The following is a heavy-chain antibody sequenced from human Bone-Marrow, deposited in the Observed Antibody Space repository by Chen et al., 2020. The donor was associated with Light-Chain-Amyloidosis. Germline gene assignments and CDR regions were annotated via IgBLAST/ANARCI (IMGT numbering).Heavy chain of an antibody. D-gene: IGHD6-13*01. CDR3: ARGGRGQLVLGRFDY. Sequence: QVHLQQGGAGLLKASETLSLPCAVYCGSLSEFHWSWIRQPPGKGLEWIGEISHSGSTNYNPSLKSRVTISVDTSKNQFSLKLNSVTAADTAVYYCARGGRGQLVLGRFDYWGQGTLVTVSS. CDR2: ISHSGST. CDR1: CGSLSEFH. V-gene: IGHV4-34*01. J-gene: IGHJ4*02.